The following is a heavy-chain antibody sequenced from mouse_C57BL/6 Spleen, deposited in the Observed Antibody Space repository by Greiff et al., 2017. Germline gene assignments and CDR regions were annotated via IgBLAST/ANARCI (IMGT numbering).Heavy chain of an antibody. CDR3: ARFGYYCSSWYFDV. D-gene: IGHD1-1*01. J-gene: IGHJ1*03. CDR1: GYPFTNYW. CDR2: IYPGGGCT. Sequence: VQLQQSGAELVRPGTSVTMSCKASGYPFTNYWIGWAKQRPGHGLEWIGDIYPGGGCTNYNEKFKGKATLTADKSSSTAYRQFSSLTSEESAINYCARFGYYCSSWYFDVWGTGTTVTVSS. V-gene: IGHV1-63*01.